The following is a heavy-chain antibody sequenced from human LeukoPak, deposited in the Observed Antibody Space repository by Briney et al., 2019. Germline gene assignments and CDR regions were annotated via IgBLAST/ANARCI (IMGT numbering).Heavy chain of an antibody. CDR2: INPNSDGT. Sequence: GASVKVSCKASGYTFTAYYMHWLRQAPGQGLEWMGWINPNSDGTTYTQKFQGRVTMTRDTSISTAYMELSRLRSDDTAVYYCARESRWTGLNWFDPWGQGTLVTVSS. D-gene: IGHD1-14*01. V-gene: IGHV1-2*02. CDR3: ARESRWTGLNWFDP. CDR1: GYTFTAYY. J-gene: IGHJ5*02.